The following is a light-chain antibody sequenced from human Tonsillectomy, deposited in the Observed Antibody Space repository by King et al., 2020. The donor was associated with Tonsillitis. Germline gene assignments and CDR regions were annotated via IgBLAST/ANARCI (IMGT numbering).Light chain of an antibody. V-gene: IGKV1-5*01. Sequence: SGVPSRFSGSGSGTEFTLTISSLQPDDFATYYCQQYNGDWTGGQGTRVEI. J-gene: IGKJ1*01. CDR3: QQYNGDWT.